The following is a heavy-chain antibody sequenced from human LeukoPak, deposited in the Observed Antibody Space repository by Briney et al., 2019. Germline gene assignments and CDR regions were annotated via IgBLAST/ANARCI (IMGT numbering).Heavy chain of an antibody. J-gene: IGHJ5*02. CDR2: INPNSGGT. V-gene: IGHV1-2*02. Sequence: GASVKVSCKASGYTFTGYYMHWVRQAPGQGLEWMGWINPNSGGTNYAQKFQGRVTMTRDTSISTAYMELSRLRSDDTGVYYCARDRGFTWVVREVTGNWFDPWGQGTLVTVSS. CDR1: GYTFTGYY. D-gene: IGHD3-10*01. CDR3: ARDRGFTWVVREVTGNWFDP.